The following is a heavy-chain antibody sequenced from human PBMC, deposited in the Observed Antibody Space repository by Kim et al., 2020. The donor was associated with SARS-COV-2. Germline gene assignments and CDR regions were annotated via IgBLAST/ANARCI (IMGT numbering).Heavy chain of an antibody. CDR3: AKMPGSSSWVGLDWFDP. V-gene: IGHV1-69*04. Sequence: SVKVSCKASGGTFSSYAISWVRQAPGQGLEWMGRIIPILGIANYAQKFQGRVTITADKSTSTAYMELSSLRSEDTAVYYCAKMPGSSSWVGLDWFDPWGQGTLVTVSS. D-gene: IGHD6-13*01. J-gene: IGHJ5*02. CDR2: IIPILGIA. CDR1: GGTFSSYA.